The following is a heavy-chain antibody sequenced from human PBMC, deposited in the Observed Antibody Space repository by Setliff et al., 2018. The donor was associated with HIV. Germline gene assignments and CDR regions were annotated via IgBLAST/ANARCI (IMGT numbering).Heavy chain of an antibody. CDR3: ARSRWEVPILSWFDP. CDR2: IRHNGRSQ. CDR1: GFTFSSYG. D-gene: IGHD1-26*01. V-gene: IGHV3-30*02. J-gene: IGHJ5*02. Sequence: PGGSLRLSCAASGFTFSSYGMHWVRQGPGKGLEWVAFIRHNGRSQYYAESVKGRFTVSRDNSKNTLFLQMDSLNHEDTALYFCARSRWEVPILSWFDPWGQGTSVTVSS.